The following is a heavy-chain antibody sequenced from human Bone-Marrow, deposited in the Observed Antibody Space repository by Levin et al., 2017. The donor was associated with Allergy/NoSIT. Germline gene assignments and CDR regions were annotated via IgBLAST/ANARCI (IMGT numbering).Heavy chain of an antibody. CDR1: GYDFTKFW. Sequence: GESLKISCRASGYDFTKFWIGWVRQMPGQGLECMGLIYPTDSDTRYAPSFEGRVTISTDNSITTAYLKWPSLKASDNATYYCARGDPAGDFDHWGQGTPVTDSS. CDR2: IYPTDSDT. J-gene: IGHJ4*02. CDR3: ARGDPAGDFDH. V-gene: IGHV5-51*01. D-gene: IGHD2-21*01.